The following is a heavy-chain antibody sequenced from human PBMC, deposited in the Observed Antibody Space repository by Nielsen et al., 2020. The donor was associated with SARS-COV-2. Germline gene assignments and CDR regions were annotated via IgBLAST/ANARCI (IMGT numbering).Heavy chain of an antibody. D-gene: IGHD1-1*01. Sequence: LSLTCAASGFTFSSYGMHWVRQAPGKGLEWVAVIWYDGSNKYYADSVKGRLTISRDNSKNTLYLQMNSLRAEDTAVYYCAREEGTNPGDVWGQGTTVTVSS. V-gene: IGHV3-33*01. CDR1: GFTFSSYG. CDR2: IWYDGSNK. CDR3: AREEGTNPGDV. J-gene: IGHJ6*02.